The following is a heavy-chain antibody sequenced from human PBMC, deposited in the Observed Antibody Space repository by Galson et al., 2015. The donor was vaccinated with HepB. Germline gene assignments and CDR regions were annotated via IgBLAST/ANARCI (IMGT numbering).Heavy chain of an antibody. CDR3: TRVQCSSTSCYGGSSSFFDY. J-gene: IGHJ4*02. D-gene: IGHD2-2*01. CDR1: GFTFGDYA. Sequence: SLRLSCAASGFTFGDYAMSWVRQAPGKGLEWVGFIRSKAYGGTTKYAASVKGRFTISRDDSKSIAYLQMNSLKTEDTAVYYCTRVQCSSTSCYGGSSSFFDYWGQGTLVTVSS. V-gene: IGHV3-49*04. CDR2: IRSKAYGGTT.